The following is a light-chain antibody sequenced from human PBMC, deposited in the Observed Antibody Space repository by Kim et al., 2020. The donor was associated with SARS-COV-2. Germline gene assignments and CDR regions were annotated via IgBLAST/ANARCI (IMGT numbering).Light chain of an antibody. V-gene: IGLV3-1*01. CDR3: QAWDSSAAVV. Sequence: VSPGQTASITCSGDKLGDKYASWYQQRPGQSLVLVIYQDNKRPSGIPERFSGSNSGNTATLTISGTQAMDESDYYCQAWDSSAAVVFGGGTQLTVL. CDR2: QDN. CDR1: KLGDKY. J-gene: IGLJ2*01.